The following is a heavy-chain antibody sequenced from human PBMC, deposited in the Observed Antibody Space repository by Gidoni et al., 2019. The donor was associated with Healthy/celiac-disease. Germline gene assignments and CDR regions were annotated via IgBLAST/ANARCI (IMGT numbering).Heavy chain of an antibody. CDR3: AKDGGFVAAYFDL. CDR1: GFTFDDYA. Sequence: EVQLVESGGGLVQPGRSLRLSCSPSGFTFDDYAMLWVRQAPGKGLEWVSGISWNSGSIGYAGSVKGRFTISRDNAKNSLYLQMNSLRAEDTALYYCAKDGGFVAAYFDLWGRGTLVTVSS. CDR2: ISWNSGSI. D-gene: IGHD6-25*01. V-gene: IGHV3-9*01. J-gene: IGHJ2*01.